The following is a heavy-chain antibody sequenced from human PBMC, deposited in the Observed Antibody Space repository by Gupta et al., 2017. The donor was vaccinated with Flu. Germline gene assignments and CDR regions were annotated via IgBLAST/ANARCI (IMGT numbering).Heavy chain of an antibody. CDR2: IWSDGNNK. V-gene: IGHV3-33*01. J-gene: IGHJ3*02. Sequence: VRQAPGKGLEGVAVIWSDGNNKFYADSVKGRFAFSRDNSKNTMSLQMDSLRVEDTAVYYCVRERGPFDGFDIWGQGTMVTVSS. CDR3: VRERGPFDGFDI.